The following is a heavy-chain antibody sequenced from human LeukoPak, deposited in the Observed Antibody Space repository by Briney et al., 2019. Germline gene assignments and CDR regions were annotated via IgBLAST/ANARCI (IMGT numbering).Heavy chain of an antibody. CDR3: ASELRFRGRGWFDP. J-gene: IGHJ5*02. Sequence: GASVKVSCRASGYTFTKYDINWVRQATGQGFEWMGWMNPNSGNTGYAQKFQGRVTMTRNTSISTAYMELSSLRSEDTAVYYCASELRFRGRGWFDPWGQGTLVTVSS. V-gene: IGHV1-8*01. CDR1: GYTFTKYD. CDR2: MNPNSGNT. D-gene: IGHD1-26*01.